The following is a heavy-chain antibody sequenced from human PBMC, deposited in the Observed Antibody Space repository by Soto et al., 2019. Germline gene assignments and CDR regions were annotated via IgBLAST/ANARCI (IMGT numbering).Heavy chain of an antibody. CDR3: ARDYCSGGSCQVFDY. D-gene: IGHD2-15*01. Sequence: SCAASGFTFSSYGMHWVRQAPGKGLEWVAVIWYDGSNKYYADSVKGRFTISRDNSKNTLYLQMNSLRAEDTAVYYCARDYCSGGSCQVFDYWGQGTLVTVSS. J-gene: IGHJ4*02. V-gene: IGHV3-33*01. CDR1: GFTFSSYG. CDR2: IWYDGSNK.